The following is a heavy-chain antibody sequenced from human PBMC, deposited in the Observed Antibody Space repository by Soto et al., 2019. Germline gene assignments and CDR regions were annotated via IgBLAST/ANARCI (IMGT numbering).Heavy chain of an antibody. V-gene: IGHV3-7*05. Sequence: GGSLRLSCAASGFTFGDYWMSWVRQAPGKGLEWVANIRQDGSEIYYVDSAKGRFTISRDNARNSLYLQMNSLRVEDSAVYYCARRGTLLPVHATLGSHDYWGQGTLVTVSS. D-gene: IGHD1-1*01. CDR1: GFTFGDYW. CDR3: ARRGTLLPVHATLGSHDY. CDR2: IRQDGSEI. J-gene: IGHJ4*02.